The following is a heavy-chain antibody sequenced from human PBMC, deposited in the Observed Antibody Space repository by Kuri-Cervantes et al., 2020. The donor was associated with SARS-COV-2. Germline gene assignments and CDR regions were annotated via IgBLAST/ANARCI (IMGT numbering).Heavy chain of an antibody. CDR2: INNSGSA. J-gene: IGHJ3*02. V-gene: IGHV4-34*01. Sequence: SQTLSLTCAVYGGSFSDYYWNWIRQPPGRGLEWIGEINNSGSANYNPSLKSRVTVSVDTSKNQYSLKLRSVTAAETAVYYCARPQSGSGAYAFDIWGQGTMVTVSS. D-gene: IGHD1-26*01. CDR3: ARPQSGSGAYAFDI. CDR1: GGSFSDYY.